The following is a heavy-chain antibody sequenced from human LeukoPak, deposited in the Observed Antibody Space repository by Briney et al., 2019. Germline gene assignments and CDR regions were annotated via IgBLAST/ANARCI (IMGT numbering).Heavy chain of an antibody. J-gene: IGHJ4*02. Sequence: GESLRLSCAASGFTFSSYAIHWVRQAPGKGLEWVAVISSDGRDKHHADSVKGRFTISRDNSKNTLFLQTNSLRPEDTAVYYCAKDLRRIAAYYFDYWGQGTLVTVSS. D-gene: IGHD6-25*01. CDR1: GFTFSSYA. CDR3: AKDLRRIAAYYFDY. V-gene: IGHV3-30*18. CDR2: ISSDGRDK.